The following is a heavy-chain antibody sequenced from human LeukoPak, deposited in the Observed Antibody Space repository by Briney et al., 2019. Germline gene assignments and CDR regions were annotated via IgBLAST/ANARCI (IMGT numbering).Heavy chain of an antibody. CDR2: IYHSGST. Sequence: PSETLSLTCAVSGGSISSSNWWSWVRQPPGKGLEWIGEIYHSGSTNYNPSLKSRVTISVDKSKNQFSLKLSSVTAADTAVYYCARDSEDTAMGPYFDYWGQGTLVTVSS. D-gene: IGHD5-18*01. CDR1: GGSISSSNW. V-gene: IGHV4-4*02. J-gene: IGHJ4*02. CDR3: ARDSEDTAMGPYFDY.